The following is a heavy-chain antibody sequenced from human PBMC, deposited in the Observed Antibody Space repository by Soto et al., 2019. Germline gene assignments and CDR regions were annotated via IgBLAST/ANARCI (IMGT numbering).Heavy chain of an antibody. CDR3: ARDEGDCTNGVCYFAY. CDR2: IYHSGST. D-gene: IGHD2-8*01. V-gene: IGHV4-4*02. CDR1: SGSISSSNW. J-gene: IGHJ4*02. Sequence: QVQLQESGPGLVKPSGTLSLTCAVSSGSISSSNWWSWVRQPPGKGLEWIGEIYHSGSTNYNPSLKSRVTISVDKSKNQVSLKLSSVTAADTAVYYCARDEGDCTNGVCYFAYWGQGTLVTVSS.